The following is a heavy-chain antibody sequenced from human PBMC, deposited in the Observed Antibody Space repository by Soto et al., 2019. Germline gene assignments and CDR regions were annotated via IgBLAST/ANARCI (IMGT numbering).Heavy chain of an antibody. CDR1: GFTFSAYA. V-gene: IGHV3-23*01. CDR2: ISASRGRT. J-gene: IGHJ3*02. D-gene: IGHD4-17*01. Sequence: DVQVLESGGGLVQPGGSLRLSCAASGFTFSAYAMSWVRQTPGQGLEWVSGISASRGRTYYANSVKGRFTISSDNGKNTLYLQMNSLRAEDTAVYYCAKDPNGDYVGAFDMWGQGTMVIVSS. CDR3: AKDPNGDYVGAFDM.